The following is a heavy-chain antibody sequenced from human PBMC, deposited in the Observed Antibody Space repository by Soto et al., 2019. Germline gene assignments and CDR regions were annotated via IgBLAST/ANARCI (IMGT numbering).Heavy chain of an antibody. J-gene: IGHJ6*02. CDR1: GFTFSSFN. V-gene: IGHV3-48*02. D-gene: IGHD4-4*01. Sequence: GGSLRLSCVASGFTFSSFNMNWVRQAPGKGLEWISYITTTSGTIYYADSVKGRFTISRDNAKNSLYLQMNSLRDEDTAVYYCARGGTTPPSVWGQGTTVTVSS. CDR3: ARGGTTPPSV. CDR2: ITTTSGTI.